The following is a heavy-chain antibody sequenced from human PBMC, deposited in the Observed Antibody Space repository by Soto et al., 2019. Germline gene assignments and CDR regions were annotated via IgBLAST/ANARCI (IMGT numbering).Heavy chain of an antibody. CDR2: IGGGDDDR. J-gene: IGHJ3*02. CDR3: AKDRMDPNSVWDPFDI. D-gene: IGHD2-21*01. Sequence: XVSLRLSCAACGFTFNTFSMTWVRQAPGKGLEWVSSIGGGDDDRFYADSVKGRFTISRDNSKHMVSLQMNSLRAEDTAIYYCAKDRMDPNSVWDPFDIWAQGTMVTVTS. V-gene: IGHV3-23*01. CDR1: GFTFNTFS.